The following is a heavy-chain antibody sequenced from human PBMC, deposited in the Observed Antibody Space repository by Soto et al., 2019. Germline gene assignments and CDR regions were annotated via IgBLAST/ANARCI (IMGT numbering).Heavy chain of an antibody. CDR3: ARGDMVRGVTQFDY. Sequence: QVQLQESGPGLVKPSQTLSLTCTVSGGSISSGGYYWSWIRQHPGKGLEWIGYIYYSGSTYYNPSLQSRVTISVDTSKNQCSLKLSSVTAADTAVYYCARGDMVRGVTQFDYWGQGTLVTVSS. CDR2: IYYSGST. V-gene: IGHV4-31*03. J-gene: IGHJ4*02. CDR1: GGSISSGGYY. D-gene: IGHD3-10*01.